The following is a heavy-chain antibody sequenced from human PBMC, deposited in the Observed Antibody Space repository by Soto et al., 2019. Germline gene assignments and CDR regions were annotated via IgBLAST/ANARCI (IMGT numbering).Heavy chain of an antibody. Sequence: SETLSLTCTVSGGSISSSSYYWGWIRQPPGKGLEWIGSIYYSGSTYYNPSLKSRVTISVDTSKNQFSLKLSSVTAADTAVYYCARLTHRAQGVYFDYWGQGTLVTVSS. D-gene: IGHD2-15*01. CDR3: ARLTHRAQGVYFDY. CDR1: GGSISSSSYY. CDR2: IYYSGST. J-gene: IGHJ4*02. V-gene: IGHV4-39*01.